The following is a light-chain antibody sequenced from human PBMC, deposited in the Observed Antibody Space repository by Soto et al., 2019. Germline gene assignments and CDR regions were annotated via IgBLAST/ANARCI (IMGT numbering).Light chain of an antibody. CDR2: GAS. J-gene: IGKJ1*01. V-gene: IGKV3-20*01. CDR3: QQYNSYPWT. CDR1: QSVSSSY. Sequence: EIVLTQSPGTLSLSPGDRATLSCRASQSVSSSYLAWYQQKPGQVPRLFIYGASRRATGIPDRFSGSGSGTEFTLTISSLQPDDFATYYCQQYNSYPWTFGQGTKVDI.